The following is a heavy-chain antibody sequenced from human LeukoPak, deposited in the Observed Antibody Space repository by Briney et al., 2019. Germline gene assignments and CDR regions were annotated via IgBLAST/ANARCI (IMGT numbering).Heavy chain of an antibody. J-gene: IGHJ2*01. CDR1: GFTFSSYA. Sequence: GGSLRLSCAASGFTFSSYAMHWVRQAPGKGLEWVAVISYDGSNKYYADSVKGRFTISRDNSKNTLYLQMNSLRAEDTAVYYCARAPSPSSGLLYWYFDLWGRGTLVTVSS. D-gene: IGHD6-19*01. V-gene: IGHV3-30*04. CDR2: ISYDGSNK. CDR3: ARAPSPSSGLLYWYFDL.